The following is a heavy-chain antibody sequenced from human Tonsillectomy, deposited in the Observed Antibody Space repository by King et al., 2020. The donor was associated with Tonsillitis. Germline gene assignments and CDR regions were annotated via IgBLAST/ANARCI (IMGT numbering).Heavy chain of an antibody. CDR2: ISYDGSNK. V-gene: IGHV3-30-3*01. CDR1: GFIFSSYA. CDR3: AGGGYFVGDHDPFDY. D-gene: IGHD3-10*01. Sequence: VQLVESGGGVVQPGRSLRLSCAASGFIFSSYAMHWVRQAPGKGLEWVAGISYDGSNKYYADSVKGRFTISRDNSNNTLYLQMNSLRAEDTAVYYCAGGGYFVGDHDPFDYWGPGTLVTVSS. J-gene: IGHJ4*02.